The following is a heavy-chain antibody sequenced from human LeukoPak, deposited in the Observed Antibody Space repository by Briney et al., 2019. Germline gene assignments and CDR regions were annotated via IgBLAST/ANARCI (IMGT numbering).Heavy chain of an antibody. CDR2: INAGNGNT. CDR3: AMDLDSSGYYGEFDY. V-gene: IGHV1-3*01. CDR1: GYTFTSYA. D-gene: IGHD3-22*01. Sequence: ASVKVSCKASGYTFTSYAMHWVRQAPGQRLEWMGWINAGNGNTKYSQKFQGRVTITRDTSASTAYMELSSLRSEDTAVYYCAMDLDSSGYYGEFDYWGQGTLVTVSS. J-gene: IGHJ4*02.